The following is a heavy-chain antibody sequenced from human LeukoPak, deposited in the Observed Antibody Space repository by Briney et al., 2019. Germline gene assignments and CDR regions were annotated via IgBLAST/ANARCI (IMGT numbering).Heavy chain of an antibody. CDR3: ASDPNRLISMSGGYFAL. J-gene: IGHJ2*01. D-gene: IGHD3-16*01. Sequence: PGTSLRLSCDASGFAFSSFSMHWVRQAPGRGLEWVSGVSYDGREKYYADSVKGRFTISRDNSKNTLFLHINSLGTEDTFLYYCASDPNRLISMSGGYFALWGRGTLVIVSS. V-gene: IGHV3-30*03. CDR2: VSYDGREK. CDR1: GFAFSSFS.